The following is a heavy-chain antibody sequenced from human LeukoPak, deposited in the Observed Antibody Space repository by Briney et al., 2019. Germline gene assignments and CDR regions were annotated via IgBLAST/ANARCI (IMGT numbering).Heavy chain of an antibody. J-gene: IGHJ3*02. D-gene: IGHD3-10*01. CDR1: GFTFSSYA. V-gene: IGHV3-23*01. Sequence: GGSLRLSCAASGFTFSSYAMSWVRQAPGKGLEWVSAISGSGGSTYYAAPVKGRFTISRDNSKNTLYLQMNSLRAEDTAVYYCAKVLYGSDPLDAFDIWGQGTMVTVSS. CDR3: AKVLYGSDPLDAFDI. CDR2: ISGSGGST.